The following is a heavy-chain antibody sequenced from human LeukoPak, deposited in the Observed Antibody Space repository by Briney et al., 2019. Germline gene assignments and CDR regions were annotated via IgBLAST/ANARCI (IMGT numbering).Heavy chain of an antibody. V-gene: IGHV5-51*01. CDR3: ACRDLTSTWSFP. CDR1: GYSFTSYW. Sequence: GESLKISCQGFGYSFTSYWIGWVRQMPGKGMEWMGVVYPGDLRVRYNPSFQGQVTISVDKSINTAYLQWVSLRASDSAMYYCACRDLTSTWSFPWGQGTLVTVSS. D-gene: IGHD6-13*01. J-gene: IGHJ5*02. CDR2: VYPGDLRV.